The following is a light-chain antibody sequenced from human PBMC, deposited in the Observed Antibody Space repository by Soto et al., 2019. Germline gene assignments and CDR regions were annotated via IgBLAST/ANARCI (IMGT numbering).Light chain of an antibody. CDR1: RSLSSSY. CDR3: QQQGT. CDR2: AAS. Sequence: EIVLTQSPGTLSLSPGERATLSCRASRSLSSSYVVSYQQKPGQAPRLLIYAASRRATGIPDRFSGSGSATEYTLTISRLEPEDFAVYYCQQQGTFGQGTKLEIK. V-gene: IGKV3-20*01. J-gene: IGKJ2*01.